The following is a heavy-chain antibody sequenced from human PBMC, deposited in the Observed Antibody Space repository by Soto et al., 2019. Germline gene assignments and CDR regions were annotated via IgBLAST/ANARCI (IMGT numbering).Heavy chain of an antibody. CDR1: GYSFTSYG. D-gene: IGHD2-2*01. J-gene: IGHJ6*02. V-gene: IGHV1-18*01. Sequence: QVQLVQSAGEVKKPGASVKVSCKASGYSFTSYGISWVRRAPGQGLEWMGWISPYNGHTQFVERFQGRVTITTDTSTKTAYMELRNLRSAETAHYYCARDLTIVPATHPRLENYGMAVWGQGTTVIFSS. CDR3: ARDLTIVPATHPRLENYGMAV. CDR2: ISPYNGHT.